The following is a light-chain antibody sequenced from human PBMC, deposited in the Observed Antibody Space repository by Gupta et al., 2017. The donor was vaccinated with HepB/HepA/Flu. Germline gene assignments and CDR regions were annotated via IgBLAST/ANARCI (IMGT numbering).Light chain of an antibody. J-gene: IGKJ1*01. CDR3: QKENSSPWT. CDR1: QGISNY. Sequence: DIQMTQSPSSLSASVRDRVTITCRASQGISNYLAWYQQKPGKVPKLLIYAASTVQSGVPSRFSGSGSGTDFTLTISSRQPEDVATYYCQKENSSPWTFGQGTKVEIK. CDR2: AAS. V-gene: IGKV1-27*01.